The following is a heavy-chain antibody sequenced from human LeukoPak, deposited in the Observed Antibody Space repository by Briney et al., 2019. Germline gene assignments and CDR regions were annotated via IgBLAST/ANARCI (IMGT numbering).Heavy chain of an antibody. CDR3: ARGGGYSGYDMGDY. Sequence: GGSLRLSCAASGFTFSSYDMHWVRQATGKGLEWVSAIGTAGDTYYPGSVKGRFTISRENAKNSLYLQMNSLRAEDTAVYYCARGGGYSGYDMGDYWGQGTLVTVSS. D-gene: IGHD5-12*01. CDR2: IGTAGDT. CDR1: GFTFSSYD. V-gene: IGHV3-13*01. J-gene: IGHJ4*02.